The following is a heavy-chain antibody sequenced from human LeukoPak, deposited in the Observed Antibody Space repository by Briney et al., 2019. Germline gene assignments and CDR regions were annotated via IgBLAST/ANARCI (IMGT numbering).Heavy chain of an antibody. CDR1: GGSISSYF. J-gene: IGHJ4*02. V-gene: IGHV4-59*01. CDR2: VYHTGST. CDR3: ARGRRDGSYYFDY. Sequence: SETLSLTCTVSGGSISSYFWSWIRQPPGKGLEWIGYVYHTGSTNYNPSLKSQFTISIETSRNQFSLSLTSVTAADTAMYYCARGRRDGSYYFDYWGQGTSVTVSS.